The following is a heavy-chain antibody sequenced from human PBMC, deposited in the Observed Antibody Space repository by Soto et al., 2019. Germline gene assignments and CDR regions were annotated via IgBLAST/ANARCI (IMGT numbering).Heavy chain of an antibody. Sequence: SETLSLTCAVYGGSFSGYYWSWIRQPPGKGLEWIGEINHSGSTNYNPSLKSRVTISVDTSKNQFSLKLSSVTAADTAVYYCARAPHVLRYYQHDDYWGQGTLVTVSS. V-gene: IGHV4-34*01. CDR1: GGSFSGYY. J-gene: IGHJ4*02. D-gene: IGHD3-9*01. CDR2: INHSGST. CDR3: ARAPHVLRYYQHDDY.